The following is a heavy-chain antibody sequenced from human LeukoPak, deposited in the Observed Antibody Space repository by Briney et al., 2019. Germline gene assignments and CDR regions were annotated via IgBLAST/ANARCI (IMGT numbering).Heavy chain of an antibody. CDR3: ARVPDYGSGRPSPAYYYGMDV. J-gene: IGHJ6*02. D-gene: IGHD3-10*01. V-gene: IGHV3-11*01. CDR2: ISSSGSAM. Sequence: GGSLRLSCAASAFTFSDYYMSWIRQAPGKGLECVSYISSSGSAMYYSDSVKGRFTISRDNSKTSLFLQMNSLRAEDTAVHYCARVPDYGSGRPSPAYYYGMDVWGQGTTVTVPS. CDR1: AFTFSDYY.